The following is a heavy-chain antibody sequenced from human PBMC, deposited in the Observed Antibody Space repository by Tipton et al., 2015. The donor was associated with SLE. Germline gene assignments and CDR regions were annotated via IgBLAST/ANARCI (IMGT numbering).Heavy chain of an antibody. CDR2: IYYSGST. V-gene: IGHV4-61*05. CDR3: ARVEYSSSLGYFDY. J-gene: IGHJ4*02. Sequence: TLSLTCTVSGGSISSSSYYWSWIRQPPGKGLEWIGYIYYSGSTNYNPSLKSRVTISVDTSKNQFSLKLSSVTAADTAVYYCARVEYSSSLGYFDYWGQGTLVTVSS. CDR1: GGSISSSSYY. D-gene: IGHD6-6*01.